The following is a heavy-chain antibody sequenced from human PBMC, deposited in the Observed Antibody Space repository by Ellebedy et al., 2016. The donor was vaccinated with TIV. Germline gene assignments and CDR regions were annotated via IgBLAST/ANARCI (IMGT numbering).Heavy chain of an antibody. V-gene: IGHV3-33*08. CDR2: IWYDGSNK. D-gene: IGHD6-19*01. Sequence: GESLKISCAASGFTFSSYGMHWVRQAPGKGLEWVAVIWYDGSNKYYADSVKGRFTISRDNSKNTLYLQMNSLRAEDTAVYYCAREDQVAVVGLDYWGQGTLVTVSS. CDR1: GFTFSSYG. CDR3: AREDQVAVVGLDY. J-gene: IGHJ4*02.